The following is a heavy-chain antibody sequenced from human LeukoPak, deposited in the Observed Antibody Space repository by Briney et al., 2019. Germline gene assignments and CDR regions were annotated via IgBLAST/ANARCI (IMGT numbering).Heavy chain of an antibody. CDR1: GFTFSSYA. D-gene: IGHD1-7*01. J-gene: IGHJ4*02. Sequence: GGSLTLSCAASGFTFSSYAMSWVRQPPGKGLEWVSAISGSGGSTYYADSVKGRYTIYRHNSKNTLYLQMNSLRAEDTAVYYCAKDLSWPNYPTCFDYWGQGTQVTVSS. V-gene: IGHV3-23*01. CDR3: AKDLSWPNYPTCFDY. CDR2: ISGSGGST.